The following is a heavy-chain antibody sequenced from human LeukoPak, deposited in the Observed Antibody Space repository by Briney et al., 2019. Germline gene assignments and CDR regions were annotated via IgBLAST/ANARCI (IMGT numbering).Heavy chain of an antibody. CDR2: VYYSGTT. CDR1: GGSISSGGYY. J-gene: IGHJ2*01. CDR3: ARSDRDLWYFDL. Sequence: SQTLSLTCTVSGGSISSGGYYWSRIRQHPGKGLEWIGYVYYSGTTNYKYKSSLKSRVTISVDTSKNQFSLRLSSVTAADTAVYYCARSDRDLWYFDLWGRGTLVTVSS. V-gene: IGHV4-31*03.